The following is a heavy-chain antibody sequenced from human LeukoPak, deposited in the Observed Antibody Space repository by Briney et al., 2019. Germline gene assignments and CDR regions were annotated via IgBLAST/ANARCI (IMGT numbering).Heavy chain of an antibody. J-gene: IGHJ4*02. V-gene: IGHV1-69*13. CDR2: IIPIFGTA. CDR3: ARDRGSGYCSGGSCYSTIFDY. Sequence: ASVKVSCKASGGTFRSYAISWVRQAPGEGLEWMGGIIPIFGTANYAQKFQGRVTITADESTSTAYMELSSLRSEDTAVYYCARDRGSGYCSGGSCYSTIFDYWGQGTLVTVSS. D-gene: IGHD2-15*01. CDR1: GGTFRSYA.